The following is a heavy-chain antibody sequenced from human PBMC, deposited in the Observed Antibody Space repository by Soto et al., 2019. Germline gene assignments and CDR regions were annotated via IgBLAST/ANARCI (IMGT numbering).Heavy chain of an antibody. Sequence: ASVKGSCKVSGYTLTELSMHWVRQAPGKGLEWMGGFDPEDGETIYAQKFQGRVTMTEDTSTDTAYMELSSLRSEDTAVYYCASKPRYFDWLSIDYWGQGTLVTVSS. D-gene: IGHD3-9*01. J-gene: IGHJ4*02. CDR3: ASKPRYFDWLSIDY. V-gene: IGHV1-24*01. CDR1: GYTLTELS. CDR2: FDPEDGET.